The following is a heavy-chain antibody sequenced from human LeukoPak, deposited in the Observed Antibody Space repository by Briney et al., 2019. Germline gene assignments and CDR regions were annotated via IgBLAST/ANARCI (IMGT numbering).Heavy chain of an antibody. J-gene: IGHJ6*02. CDR1: GFTFSSYS. V-gene: IGHV3-21*01. D-gene: IGHD6-13*01. Sequence: GGSLRLSCAASGFTFSSYSMNWVRQAPGKGLEWVSSISSSSSYIYYADSVKGRFTISRDNAKNSLYLQMNSLRAGDTAVYYCARVLGYSSSWYYYGMDVWGQGTTVTVSS. CDR3: ARVLGYSSSWYYYGMDV. CDR2: ISSSSSYI.